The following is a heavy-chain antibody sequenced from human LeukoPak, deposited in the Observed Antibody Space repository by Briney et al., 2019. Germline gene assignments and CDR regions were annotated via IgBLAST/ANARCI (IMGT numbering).Heavy chain of an antibody. CDR3: ARFRYGRYFDY. Sequence: GRSLRLSCAASGFTFSSYGMHWVRQAPGKGLEWVAVIWYDGSNKYYADSVKGRFTISRDNSKNTLYLQMNSLRAEDTAVYYCARFRYGRYFDYWGQGTLVTVSS. V-gene: IGHV3-33*01. D-gene: IGHD3-9*01. CDR1: GFTFSSYG. J-gene: IGHJ4*02. CDR2: IWYDGSNK.